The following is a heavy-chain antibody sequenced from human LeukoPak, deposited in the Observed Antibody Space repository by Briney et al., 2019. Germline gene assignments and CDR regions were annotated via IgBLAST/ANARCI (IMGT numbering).Heavy chain of an antibody. J-gene: IGHJ5*02. CDR3: AKGKAAAGTPPWFDP. Sequence: QPGGSLRLSCAASGFTFSSYGMHWVRQAPGKGLEWVAFIRYDGSNKYYADSVKGRFTISRDNSKNTLYLQMNSLRAEDTAVYYCAKGKAAAGTPPWFDPWGQGTLVTVSS. D-gene: IGHD6-13*01. CDR1: GFTFSSYG. CDR2: IRYDGSNK. V-gene: IGHV3-30*02.